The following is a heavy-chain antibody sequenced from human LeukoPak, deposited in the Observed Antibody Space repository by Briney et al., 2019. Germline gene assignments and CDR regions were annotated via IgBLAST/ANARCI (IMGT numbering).Heavy chain of an antibody. CDR3: ARDGGYDFWSGYYPDY. CDR2: IYYSGST. Sequence: SETLSLTCAVYGGSFSGYYWSWIRQPPGKGLEWIGYIYYSGSTNYNPSLKSRVTISVDTSKNQFSLKLSSVTAADTAVYYCARDGGYDFWSGYYPDYWGQGTLVTVSS. V-gene: IGHV4-59*01. J-gene: IGHJ4*02. D-gene: IGHD3-3*01. CDR1: GGSFSGYY.